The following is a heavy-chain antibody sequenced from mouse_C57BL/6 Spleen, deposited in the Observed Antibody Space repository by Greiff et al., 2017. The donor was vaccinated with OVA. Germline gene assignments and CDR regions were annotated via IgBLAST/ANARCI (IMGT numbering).Heavy chain of an antibody. CDR2: ISGGGGNT. Sequence: DVKLVESGGGLVKPGGSLKLSCAASGFTFSSYTMSWVRQTPEKRLEWVATISGGGGNTYYPDSVKGRFTISRDNAKNTLYLQMSSLRSEDTALYYCARLSDYGSRYYYAMDYWGQGTSVTVSS. J-gene: IGHJ4*01. CDR1: GFTFSSYT. CDR3: ARLSDYGSRYYYAMDY. V-gene: IGHV5-9*01. D-gene: IGHD1-1*01.